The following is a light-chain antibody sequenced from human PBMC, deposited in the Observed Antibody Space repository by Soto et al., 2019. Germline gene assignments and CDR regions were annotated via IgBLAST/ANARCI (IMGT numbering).Light chain of an antibody. Sequence: EIVMTQSPATLSVSPGETATLSCRANQSVNSNLAWYQQKPGQAPRLLISDASTRAAGLPARFSGSGSGTEFTLTISSLQSEDFAVYFCQQSNNWPKTFGQGTKVEIK. CDR1: QSVNSN. CDR2: DAS. J-gene: IGKJ1*01. V-gene: IGKV3-15*01. CDR3: QQSNNWPKT.